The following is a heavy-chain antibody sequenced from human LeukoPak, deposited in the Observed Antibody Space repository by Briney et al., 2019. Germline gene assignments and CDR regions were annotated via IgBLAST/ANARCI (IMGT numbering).Heavy chain of an antibody. J-gene: IGHJ4*02. CDR1: GGSFSGYY. V-gene: IGHV4-34*01. Sequence: SETLSLACAVYGGSFSGYYWSWIRQPPGKGLEWIGEINHSGSTNYNPSLKSRVTISVDTSKDQFSLKLSSVTAADTAVYYCARSSGWPDYWGQGTLVTVSS. D-gene: IGHD6-19*01. CDR2: INHSGST. CDR3: ARSSGWPDY.